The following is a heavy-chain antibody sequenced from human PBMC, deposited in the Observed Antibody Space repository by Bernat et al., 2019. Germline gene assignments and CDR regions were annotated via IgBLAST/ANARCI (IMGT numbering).Heavy chain of an antibody. D-gene: IGHD6-13*01. Sequence: QLQLQESGSGLVRPSETLSLTCTVSGGSISSSSYYWGWIRQPPGKGLEWIGSIYYSGSTYYNPSLKSRVTISVDTSKNQFSLKLSSVTAADTAVYYCARLGSSWYLVDVWGQGTTVTVSS. CDR2: IYYSGST. CDR1: GGSISSSSYY. CDR3: ARLGSSWYLVDV. J-gene: IGHJ6*02. V-gene: IGHV4-39*01.